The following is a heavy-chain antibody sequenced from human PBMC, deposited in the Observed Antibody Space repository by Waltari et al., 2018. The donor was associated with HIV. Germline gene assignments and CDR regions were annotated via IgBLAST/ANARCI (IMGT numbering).Heavy chain of an antibody. CDR2: TYRTGTT. Sequence: QVQLQESGPRLVKASETLSLTCTVSASSISSNYYWGWIRQPPGKGLQWMGSTYRTGTTYYNPSLKSRVTISADLSKNQFSLKLTSVSAADTAVYYCARDQDYYDSSGYTCYAFDIWGQGTSVTVSS. CDR1: ASSISSNYY. CDR3: ARDQDYYDSSGYTCYAFDI. J-gene: IGHJ3*02. D-gene: IGHD3-22*01. V-gene: IGHV4-38-2*02.